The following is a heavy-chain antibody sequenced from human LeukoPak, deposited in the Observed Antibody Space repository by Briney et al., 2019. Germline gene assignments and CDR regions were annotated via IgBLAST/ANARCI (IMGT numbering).Heavy chain of an antibody. J-gene: IGHJ4*02. CDR2: IYYSGSS. CDR1: GDSIGSGGYY. Sequence: KSSQTLSLTCTVSGDSIGSGGYYWSWIRQHPGKGLEWIGYIYYSGSSYYNPSLRSRVTISVDTSKNQFSLNLSSVTAADTAVYYCARQQSLGSDTVVLPAAIDYWGQGTLVTVSS. V-gene: IGHV4-31*03. CDR3: ARQQSLGSDTVVLPAAIDY. D-gene: IGHD2-2*01.